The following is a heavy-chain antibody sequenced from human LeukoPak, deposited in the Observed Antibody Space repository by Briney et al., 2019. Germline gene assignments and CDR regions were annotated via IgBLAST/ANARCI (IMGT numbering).Heavy chain of an antibody. V-gene: IGHV3-7*01. D-gene: IGHD3-3*01. J-gene: IGHJ4*02. CDR1: GFSFSSYN. CDR2: IKQDGSEK. Sequence: PGGSLRLSCAASGFSFSSYNMNWVRQAPGKGLEWVANIKQDGSEKYYVDSVKGRFTISRDNAKNSLYLQMNSLRAEDTAVYYCARLRYYYDFWSGYGGSFDYWGQGTLVTVSS. CDR3: ARLRYYYDFWSGYGGSFDY.